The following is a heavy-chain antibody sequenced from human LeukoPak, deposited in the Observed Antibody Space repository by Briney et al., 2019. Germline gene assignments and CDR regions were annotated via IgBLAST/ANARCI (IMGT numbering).Heavy chain of an antibody. Sequence: GGSLRLSCAASGFTFSSSAMHWVRQAPGKGLDWVALISCDGSNKYSADSVKGRFTISRHNSKNTLYLQMNSLRAEDTAVYYCARDLASFGELPYNWFDPWGQGTLVTVSS. CDR3: ARDLASFGELPYNWFDP. CDR1: GFTFSSSA. D-gene: IGHD3-10*01. CDR2: ISCDGSNK. V-gene: IGHV3-30*04. J-gene: IGHJ5*02.